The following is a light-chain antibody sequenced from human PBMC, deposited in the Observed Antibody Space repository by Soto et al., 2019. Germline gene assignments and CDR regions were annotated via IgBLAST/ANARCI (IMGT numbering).Light chain of an antibody. CDR2: VAS. CDR1: QTISNY. J-gene: IGKJ1*01. V-gene: IGKV1-39*01. Sequence: DIQMTQSPFSLSASVGGRVTITCRASQTISNYLNWYQQKPGKAPKLLMYVASSLSSGVPSRFSGSGSGTDFTLTISSLQPEDFATYYCQQAYKTPLTFGQGTKVDIK. CDR3: QQAYKTPLT.